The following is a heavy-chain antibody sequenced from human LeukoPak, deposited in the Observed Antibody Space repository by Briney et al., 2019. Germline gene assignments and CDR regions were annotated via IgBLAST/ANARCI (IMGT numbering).Heavy chain of an antibody. CDR3: ARSGGGYSYGYFDY. CDR1: GGSVSNYY. CDR2: IYSSGST. J-gene: IGHJ4*02. V-gene: IGHV4-59*02. Sequence: SETLSLTCTVSGGSVSNYYWSWIRQPPGKGLEWIGYIYSSGSTNYNPSLKSRVTISVDTSKNQFSLKLSSVTAADTAVYYCARSGGGYSYGYFDYWGQGTLVTVSS. D-gene: IGHD5-18*01.